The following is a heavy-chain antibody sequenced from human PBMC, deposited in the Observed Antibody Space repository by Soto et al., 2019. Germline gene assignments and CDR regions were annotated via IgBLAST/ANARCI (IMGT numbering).Heavy chain of an antibody. D-gene: IGHD3-3*01. CDR3: AGVLRFLEWLPDAFDI. J-gene: IGHJ3*02. CDR1: GYTFTSYG. V-gene: IGHV1-18*01. CDR2: ISAYNGNT. Sequence: ASVKVSCKASGYTFTSYGISWVRQAPGQGLEWMGWISAYNGNTNYAQKLQGRVTMTTDTSTSTAYMELRSLRSDDTAVYYCAGVLRFLEWLPDAFDIWGQGTMVTVSS.